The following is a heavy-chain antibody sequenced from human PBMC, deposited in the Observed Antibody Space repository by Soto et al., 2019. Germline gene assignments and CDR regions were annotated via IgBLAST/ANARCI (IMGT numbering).Heavy chain of an antibody. CDR2: IIPFVGTT. Sequence: QVQLVQSGAEVKKPGSSVKVSCKASGGTFSTYTFSWVRQAPVQGLEWMGRIIPFVGTTNYAQKFQGRVTITAYKSTSTAYMELSSLRSEDTAVYYCARDDYDDYYFDYWGQGNLVTVSS. V-gene: IGHV1-69*08. D-gene: IGHD4-17*01. CDR3: ARDDYDDYYFDY. J-gene: IGHJ4*02. CDR1: GGTFSTYT.